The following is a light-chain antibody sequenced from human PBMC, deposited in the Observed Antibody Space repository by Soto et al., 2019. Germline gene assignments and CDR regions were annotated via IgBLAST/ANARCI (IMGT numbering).Light chain of an antibody. J-gene: IGLJ3*02. V-gene: IGLV1-40*01. CDR2: GNS. Sequence: QAVVTQPPSVSGAPGQRVTISCTGGSSNIGAGYDVHWYRQFPGTAPKLLVYGNSNRPSGISDRFSASKSGSSASLAITGLQAEDEADYYCQSYDTSLRAGVFGGGTKVTVL. CDR1: SSNIGAGYD. CDR3: QSYDTSLRAGV.